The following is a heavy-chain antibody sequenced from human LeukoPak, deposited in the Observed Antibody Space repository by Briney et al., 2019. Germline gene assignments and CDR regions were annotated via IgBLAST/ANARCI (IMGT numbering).Heavy chain of an antibody. D-gene: IGHD2-15*01. J-gene: IGHJ4*02. V-gene: IGHV4-39*01. Sequence: SETLSLTCTVSGGSITSSGYHWGWIRQPPGKGLEWVAIIDYSGSTHYNPSLKSRVYISVDTSKNQFSLRLSSVTAADTAVYYCARLVRPTASYCSGGSCYGFIFDFWGQGTLVTVSS. CDR3: ARLVRPTASYCSGGSCYGFIFDF. CDR1: GGSITSSGYH. CDR2: IDYSGST.